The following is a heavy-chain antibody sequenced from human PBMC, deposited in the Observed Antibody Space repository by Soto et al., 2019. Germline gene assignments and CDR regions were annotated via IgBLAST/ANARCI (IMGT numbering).Heavy chain of an antibody. J-gene: IGHJ3*02. V-gene: IGHV3-23*01. Sequence: HPGGSLRLSCAASGFTFSTYSMTWVRQAPGKGLEWVAHITATGGNTYYADSVRGRFTISRDTSGNTLYLQMNSLRAEDTALYYCAKCMQAYWNYDAHHIWGHGTMVTVSS. CDR1: GFTFSTYS. CDR2: ITATGGNT. CDR3: AKCMQAYWNYDAHHI. D-gene: IGHD1-7*01.